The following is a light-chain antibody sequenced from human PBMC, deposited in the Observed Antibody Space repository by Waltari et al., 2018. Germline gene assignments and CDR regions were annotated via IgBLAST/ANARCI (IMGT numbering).Light chain of an antibody. CDR3: QQYNNWPRT. J-gene: IGKJ1*01. CDR1: QSVSSN. Sequence: EIVMTQSPATLSVSPGERATLSCRASQSVSSNLAWYQQKPGQAPRLLIYGASTRATGIPARFSGSGSGTEFTLTISSMESEDVAVYYCQQYNNWPRTFCQGTKVEIK. V-gene: IGKV3-15*01. CDR2: GAS.